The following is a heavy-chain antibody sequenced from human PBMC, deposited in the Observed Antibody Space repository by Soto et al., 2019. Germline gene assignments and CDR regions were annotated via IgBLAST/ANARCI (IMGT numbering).Heavy chain of an antibody. CDR2: IYWDCEK. D-gene: IGHD1-26*01. V-gene: IGHV2-5*02. CDR1: GFSLSDNGVG. J-gene: IGHJ3*02. CDR3: AHRLTWDAFDI. Sequence: QITLKESGPTLGKRTQTLTLTCTFSGFSLSDNGVGVGWIRQPPGKALEWLARIYWDCEKIYSPSLKTRLTITKDTSKNQVLLTMTNMDPVDTATYYCAHRLTWDAFDIWGQGTMVTVSS.